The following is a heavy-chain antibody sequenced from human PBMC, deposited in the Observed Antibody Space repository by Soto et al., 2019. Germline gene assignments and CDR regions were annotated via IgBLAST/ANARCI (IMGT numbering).Heavy chain of an antibody. V-gene: IGHV4-4*07. D-gene: IGHD1-1*01. CDR3: VRDGTKTLRDWFDP. Sequence: PSETLSLTCTVSGDSISDYYWSWIRQPAGKGLEWIGRIYTTGSTDYNPSLKSRVMMSVDTSKKQFSLRLRSVTAADTAVYYCVRDGTKTLRDWFDPWGQGISVTVSS. CDR2: IYTTGST. CDR1: GDSISDYY. J-gene: IGHJ5*02.